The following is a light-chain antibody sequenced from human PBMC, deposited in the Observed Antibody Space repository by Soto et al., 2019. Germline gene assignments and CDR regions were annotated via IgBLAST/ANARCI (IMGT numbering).Light chain of an antibody. CDR1: SSDVGGYNF. V-gene: IGLV2-14*03. Sequence: QSALTQPASVFGSPGQSITISCTGTSSDVGGYNFVSWYQQHLGKAPKLMIYEVSNRPSGVSNRFSGSKSGNTASLTISGLQPEDEADYYCSSYTTSSTVVFGTGTKVTVL. J-gene: IGLJ1*01. CDR2: EVS. CDR3: SSYTTSSTVV.